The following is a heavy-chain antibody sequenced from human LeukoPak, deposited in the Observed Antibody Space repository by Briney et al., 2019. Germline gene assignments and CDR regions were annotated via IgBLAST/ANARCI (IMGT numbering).Heavy chain of an antibody. D-gene: IGHD5-18*01. CDR3: ARVTALVAGFDH. V-gene: IGHV3-7*04. Sequence: PGGSLRLSCAASEFTFSYYWMTWVRPAPGKGLEWVANTKQDGSEKYYVDSVKGRFTISRDNAKNSLYLQMNSLRAEDTAVYYCARVTALVAGFDHWGQGTLVTVSS. J-gene: IGHJ4*02. CDR1: EFTFSYYW. CDR2: TKQDGSEK.